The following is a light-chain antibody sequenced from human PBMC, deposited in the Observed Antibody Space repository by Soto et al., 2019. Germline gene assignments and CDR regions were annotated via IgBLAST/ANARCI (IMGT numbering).Light chain of an antibody. V-gene: IGKV1-39*01. CDR3: QQSYSTPYT. J-gene: IGKJ2*01. CDR2: AAS. Sequence: DIQMTQSPSSLSASVGDRVSITCRASQSISSYLNWYQQKPGKAPKLLIYAASSLQSGVPSRFSGSGSGTDVTLTISTLQPEDFATYYCQQSYSTPYTFGQGPMLEIK. CDR1: QSISSY.